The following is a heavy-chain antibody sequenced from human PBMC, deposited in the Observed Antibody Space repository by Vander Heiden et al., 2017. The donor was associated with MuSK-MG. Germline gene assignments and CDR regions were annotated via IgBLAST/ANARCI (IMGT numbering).Heavy chain of an antibody. D-gene: IGHD2-15*01. J-gene: IGHJ3*02. V-gene: IGHV4-59*08. Sequence: QVQLQESGPRLVQPSETLSLTCTLPGCSTSSYYWSWIRQPPGKGLEWIGYIYYSGSTNYNPSLKSRVTISVDTSKNQFSLKLSSVTAADTAVYYCASTATTNSDAFDIWGQGTMVTVSS. CDR2: IYYSGST. CDR1: GCSTSSYY. CDR3: ASTATTNSDAFDI.